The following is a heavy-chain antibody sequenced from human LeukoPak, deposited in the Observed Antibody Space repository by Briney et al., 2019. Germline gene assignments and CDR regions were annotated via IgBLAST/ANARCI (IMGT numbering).Heavy chain of an antibody. CDR1: VYTFTGYY. Sequence: ASVKVSCKASVYTFTGYYMHWVRQAPGQGLEWMGWINPNSGSTNYAQKLQGRVTMTRDTSISTAYMELSRLRSDDTAVYYCARDGAAAGTGHYMDVWGKGTTVTVSS. V-gene: IGHV1-2*02. D-gene: IGHD6-13*01. J-gene: IGHJ6*03. CDR3: ARDGAAAGTGHYMDV. CDR2: INPNSGST.